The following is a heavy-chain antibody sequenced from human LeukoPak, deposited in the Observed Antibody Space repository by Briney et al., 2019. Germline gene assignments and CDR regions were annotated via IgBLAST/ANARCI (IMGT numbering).Heavy chain of an antibody. CDR3: ARESSSSWYMDY. CDR2: ISTNNGNT. V-gene: IGHV1-18*04. CDR1: GYTFTSYG. D-gene: IGHD6-13*01. Sequence: ASVKVSCKASGYTFTSYGISWVRQAPGQGLEWMGWISTNNGNTNYAQKLQGRVTMTTDTSTSTAYMELRSLRSDDTAVYYCARESSSSWYMDYWGQGTLVTVSS. J-gene: IGHJ4*02.